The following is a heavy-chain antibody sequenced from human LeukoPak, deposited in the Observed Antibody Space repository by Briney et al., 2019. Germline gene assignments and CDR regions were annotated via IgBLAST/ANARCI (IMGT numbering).Heavy chain of an antibody. CDR2: SYYSGNT. V-gene: IGHV4-30-4*07. CDR1: GGSISSGGYS. D-gene: IGHD4-17*01. J-gene: IGHJ5*02. Sequence: SETLSLTCAVSGGSISSGGYSWSWIRQPPGKALEWIGCSYYSGNTYYNPSLKSRVTISVDTSKNQFSLKLSSVTAADTAVYYCASKVDPHTVTTSGRWFDPWGQGTLVTVSS. CDR3: ASKVDPHTVTTSGRWFDP.